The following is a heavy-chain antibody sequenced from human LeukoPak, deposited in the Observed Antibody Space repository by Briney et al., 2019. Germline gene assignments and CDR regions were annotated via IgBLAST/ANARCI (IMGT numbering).Heavy chain of an antibody. Sequence: PGGSLRLSCAASGFTFSSYAMSWVRQAPGKGLEWVAAISGSGGSTYYADSVKGRFTISRDNSKNTLYLQMNSLRAEDTAVYYCAKSSRGYVSSFDYWGQGTLVTVSS. V-gene: IGHV3-23*01. J-gene: IGHJ4*02. CDR2: ISGSGGST. D-gene: IGHD5-12*01. CDR3: AKSSRGYVSSFDY. CDR1: GFTFSSYA.